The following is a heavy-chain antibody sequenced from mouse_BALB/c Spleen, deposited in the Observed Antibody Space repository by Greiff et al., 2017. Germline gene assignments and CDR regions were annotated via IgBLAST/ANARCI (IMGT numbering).Heavy chain of an antibody. CDR1: GYTFTSYW. D-gene: IGHD2-4*01. V-gene: IGHV1-69*02. Sequence: QVQLQQPGAELVRPGASVKLSCKASGYTFTSYWINWVKQRPGQGLEWIGNIYPSDSYTNYNQKFKDKATLTVDKSSSTAYMQLSSPTSEDSAVYYCTRWHYDYDVSYYFDYWGQGTTLTVSS. CDR2: IYPSDSYT. CDR3: TRWHYDYDVSYYFDY. J-gene: IGHJ2*01.